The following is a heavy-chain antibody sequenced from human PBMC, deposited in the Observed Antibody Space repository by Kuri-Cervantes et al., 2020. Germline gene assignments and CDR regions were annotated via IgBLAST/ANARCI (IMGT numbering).Heavy chain of an antibody. CDR1: GFTFDDYA. Sequence: SLKISCAASGFTFDDYAMHWVRQAPGKGLEWVSGISWNSGSIGYADSVKGRFTISRDNAKNSLYLQMNSLRAEDTAVYYCARGRPGYSSGWYYFDHWGQGTLVTVSS. V-gene: IGHV3-9*01. J-gene: IGHJ4*02. D-gene: IGHD6-19*01. CDR3: ARGRPGYSSGWYYFDH. CDR2: ISWNSGSI.